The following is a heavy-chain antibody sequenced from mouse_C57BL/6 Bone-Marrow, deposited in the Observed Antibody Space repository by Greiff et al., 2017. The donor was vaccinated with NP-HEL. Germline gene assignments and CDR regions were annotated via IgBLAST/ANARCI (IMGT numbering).Heavy chain of an antibody. J-gene: IGHJ3*01. CDR2: IYPGSGNT. CDR1: GYSFTSYY. CDR3: ARGTSYYSNYGFAY. V-gene: IGHV1-66*01. D-gene: IGHD2-5*01. Sequence: VQLQQSGPELVKPGASVKISCKASGYSFTSYYIHWVKQRPGQGLEWIGWIYPGSGNTKYNEKFKGKATLTADTSSSTAYMQLSSLTSEDSAVYYCARGTSYYSNYGFAYWGQGTLVTVSA.